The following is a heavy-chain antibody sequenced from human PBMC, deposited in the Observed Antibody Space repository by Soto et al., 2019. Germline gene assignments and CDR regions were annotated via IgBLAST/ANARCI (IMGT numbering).Heavy chain of an antibody. CDR3: ARAGIYYDSSAYSDY. CDR2: INPNSGDT. D-gene: IGHD3-22*01. Sequence: ASVKVSCKASGYTFTGYYIHWVRQAPGQGLEWMGWINPNSGDTNFAQNFQGRVTMTRDTSISTAYMELSRLRSDDTAVYYCARAGIYYDSSAYSDYWGQGTLVTVSS. J-gene: IGHJ4*02. V-gene: IGHV1-2*02. CDR1: GYTFTGYY.